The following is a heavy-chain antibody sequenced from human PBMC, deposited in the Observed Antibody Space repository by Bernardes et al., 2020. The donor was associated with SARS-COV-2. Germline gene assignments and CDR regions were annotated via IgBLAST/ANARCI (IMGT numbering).Heavy chain of an antibody. J-gene: IGHJ4*02. CDR1: GGSLSSYY. V-gene: IGHV4-59*01. CDR2: IDYNGRT. CDR3: ARDSNWFDY. Sequence: SETLSLTCTVSGGSLSSYYWTWIRQPPGKGLEWIGYIDYNGRTNYNPSLKSRVTISVDTSKKQFSLRLHSVSAADTAVYYCARDSNWFDYWGQGTLVTVSS.